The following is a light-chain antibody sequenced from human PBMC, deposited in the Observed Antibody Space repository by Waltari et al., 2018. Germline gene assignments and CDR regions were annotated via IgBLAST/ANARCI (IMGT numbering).Light chain of an antibody. J-gene: IGLJ1*01. V-gene: IGLV2-23*01. CDR3: CSYTGSSTSYG. CDR2: EAT. Sequence: QSALSQPASVSGSPGPSLTITCTGASTDLARYNLVPRYQHHPNRAPKLIIYEATKRPSGISHRFSGAKSGATASLRISGLQADDEADYYCCSYTGSSTSYGCGGGTKVTVL. CDR1: STDLARYNL.